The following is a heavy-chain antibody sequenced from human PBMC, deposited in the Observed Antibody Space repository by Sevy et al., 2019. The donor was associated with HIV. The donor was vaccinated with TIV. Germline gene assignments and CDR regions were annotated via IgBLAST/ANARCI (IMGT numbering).Heavy chain of an antibody. Sequence: SETLSLTCTVSGGSITSLYWNWIRQPPWKGLEWFANIYYNGHINYNPSLKSRVTLSLDTSKNQFSLRLSSVTAADTAMYYCAGENAWGRGYSWGQGTLVTVSS. V-gene: IGHV4-59*08. CDR1: GGSITSLY. CDR2: IYYNGHI. CDR3: AGENAWGRGYS. J-gene: IGHJ4*02. D-gene: IGHD1-26*01.